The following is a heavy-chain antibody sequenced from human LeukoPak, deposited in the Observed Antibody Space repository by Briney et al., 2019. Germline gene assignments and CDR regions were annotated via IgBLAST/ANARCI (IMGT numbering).Heavy chain of an antibody. V-gene: IGHV3-74*01. Sequence: GGSLRLSCAASGSTFSSYAMSWVRHAPGKGLVWVSRMNSDGTTTNYADSVKGRFTISRDNAKNTLYLQMNSLRAEDTAVYYCARGRGPYGWFDPWGQGTLVTVSS. J-gene: IGHJ5*02. CDR2: MNSDGTTT. CDR3: ARGRGPYGWFDP. CDR1: GSTFSSYA. D-gene: IGHD3-10*01.